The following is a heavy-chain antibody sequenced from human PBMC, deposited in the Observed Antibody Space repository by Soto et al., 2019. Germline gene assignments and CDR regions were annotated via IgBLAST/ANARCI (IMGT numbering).Heavy chain of an antibody. CDR2: IYTSGST. V-gene: IGHV4-4*07. CDR3: ARDWYSRGCYWFDP. Sequence: SETLSLTCTVSGGSISSNYWGWIRQPAGKGLEWIGRIYTSGSTNYNPSLKSRVTMSVYTSKNQFSLKLSSVTAADTAVYYCARDWYSRGCYWFDPWGQGTLVTVSS. J-gene: IGHJ5*02. D-gene: IGHD6-19*01. CDR1: GGSISSNY.